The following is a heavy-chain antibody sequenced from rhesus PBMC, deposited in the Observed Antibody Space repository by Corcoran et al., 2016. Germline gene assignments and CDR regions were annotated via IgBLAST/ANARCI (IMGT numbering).Heavy chain of an antibody. Sequence: QVQLQESGPGLVKPSETLSLTCAVSGGSISSNYWSWIRHPPGKGLDWIGYIYGSSGRTYYNPSHKSRVTISTEPSKNQFSLKLSSVTAADTAVYYCARVARYSTLLDSWGQGVVVTVSS. CDR3: ARVARYSTLLDS. CDR1: GGSISSNY. CDR2: IYGSSGRT. V-gene: IGHV4-165*01. J-gene: IGHJ6*01. D-gene: IGHD4-23*01.